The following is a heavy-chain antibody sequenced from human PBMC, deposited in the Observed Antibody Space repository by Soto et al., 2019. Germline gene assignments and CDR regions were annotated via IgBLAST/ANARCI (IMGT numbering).Heavy chain of an antibody. CDR2: ISSSGSTI. J-gene: IGHJ6*03. V-gene: IGHV3-11*01. CDR3: ARYYGSSSYYYYYMDV. D-gene: IGHD3-16*01. Sequence: PGGSLRLSCAASGFTFSDYYMSWIRQAPGKGLEWVSYISSSGSTIYYADSVKGRFTISRDNAKNSLYLQMNSLRAEDTAVYYSARYYGSSSYYYYYMDVWGKGTTVTVSS. CDR1: GFTFSDYY.